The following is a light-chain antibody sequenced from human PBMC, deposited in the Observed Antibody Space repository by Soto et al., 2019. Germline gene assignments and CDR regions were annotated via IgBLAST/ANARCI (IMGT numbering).Light chain of an antibody. Sequence: SYELTQPPSVSVAPGKTARITCGGDNTGSKSVHWYQQKPGQAPVLVIYYDSERPSGIPERISGSNSGNTATLTISRVEAGDEADYYCQVWDSSSDHIIFGGGTKLTVL. CDR1: NTGSKS. V-gene: IGLV3-21*04. J-gene: IGLJ2*01. CDR3: QVWDSSSDHII. CDR2: YDS.